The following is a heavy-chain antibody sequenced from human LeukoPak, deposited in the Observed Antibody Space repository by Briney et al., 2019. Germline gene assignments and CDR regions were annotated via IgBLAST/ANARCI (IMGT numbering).Heavy chain of an antibody. CDR2: IYYSGST. Sequence: SETLSLTCAVSGYSISSSNWWGWIRQPPGKGLEWIGYIYYSGSTYYNPSLKSRVTMSVDTSKNQFSLKLSSVTAADTAVYYCARHVLDYDILTGYYEGYFDYWGQGTLVTVSS. D-gene: IGHD3-9*01. V-gene: IGHV4-28*01. J-gene: IGHJ4*02. CDR3: ARHVLDYDILTGYYEGYFDY. CDR1: GYSISSSNW.